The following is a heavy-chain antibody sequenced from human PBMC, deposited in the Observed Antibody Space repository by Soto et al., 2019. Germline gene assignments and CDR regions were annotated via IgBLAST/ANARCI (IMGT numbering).Heavy chain of an antibody. D-gene: IGHD2-15*01. CDR3: AKDPVVAAPLYYYYYGMDV. Sequence: GGSLRLSCAASGFTVSSNYMSWVRQAPGKGLEWVSIIYSGGSTYYADSVKGRFTISRDNAKNTLYLQMNSLRAEDTAVYYCAKDPVVAAPLYYYYYGMDVWGQGTTVTVSS. CDR2: IYSGGST. V-gene: IGHV3-53*01. J-gene: IGHJ6*02. CDR1: GFTVSSNY.